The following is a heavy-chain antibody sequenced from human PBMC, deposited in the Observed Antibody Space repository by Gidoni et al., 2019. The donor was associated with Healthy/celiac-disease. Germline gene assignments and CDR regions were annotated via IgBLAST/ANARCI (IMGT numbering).Heavy chain of an antibody. Sequence: QVQLQQWGAGLLKPSETLSLTCAVYGGSFSGYYWSWIRQPPGKGLAWIGEINHSGSTNYNPSLKSRVTISVDTSKNQFSLKLSSVTAADTAVYYCARGGEMATISAYYFDYWGQGTLVTVSS. J-gene: IGHJ4*02. CDR2: INHSGST. V-gene: IGHV4-34*01. CDR1: GGSFSGYY. D-gene: IGHD5-12*01. CDR3: ARGGEMATISAYYFDY.